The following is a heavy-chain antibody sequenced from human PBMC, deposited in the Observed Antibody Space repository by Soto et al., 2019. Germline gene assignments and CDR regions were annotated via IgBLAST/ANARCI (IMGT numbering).Heavy chain of an antibody. D-gene: IGHD3-3*01. CDR2: LIPVFGTA. V-gene: IGHV1-69*01. J-gene: IGHJ4*02. CDR3: ARPSGGRIRYLEPFNY. Sequence: QVQLVQSGAEVRKPGSSVKVSCKAYGDTFTKYAITWVRQAPGQGLEWVGGLIPVFGTANYAHKFQGRVTITADESTSKVYMELSSLRSEDTAVYYCARPSGGRIRYLEPFNYWGQGKQLNVSS. CDR1: GDTFTKYA.